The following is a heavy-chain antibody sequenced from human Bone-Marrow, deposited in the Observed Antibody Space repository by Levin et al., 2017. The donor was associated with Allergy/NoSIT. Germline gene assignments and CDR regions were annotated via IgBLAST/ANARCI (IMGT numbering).Heavy chain of an antibody. CDR1: GFTFSDYA. V-gene: IGHV3-23*01. CDR3: ATRGAVVGPSSLRSSYSYEMDV. CDR2: ISGTGGGV. J-gene: IGHJ6*02. Sequence: GGSLRLSCVASGFTFSDYAMIWVRQTPGKGLEWVSAISGTGGGVYYADSVKGRFTISRDNFNNIVYLEMSTLKAEDTAVYYCATRGAVVGPSSLRSSYSYEMDVWGQGTTVTVSS. D-gene: IGHD1-26*01.